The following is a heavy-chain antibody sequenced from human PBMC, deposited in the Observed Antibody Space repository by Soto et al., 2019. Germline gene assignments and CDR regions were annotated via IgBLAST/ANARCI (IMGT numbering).Heavy chain of an antibody. CDR3: ARVVARSGSDFDH. J-gene: IGHJ4*02. Sequence: QVHLVQSGAEVKKPGSSVKVSCTTSGSSDRKYAIGWVRQAPGQGLEWMGLINPFYDTTNYAQKFQGRVTITADQSTGTSYWEVSSLRSEDTAVYYCARVVARSGSDFDHWGQGTLVTVSS. CDR2: INPFYDTT. D-gene: IGHD1-26*01. V-gene: IGHV1-69*01. CDR1: GSSDRKYA.